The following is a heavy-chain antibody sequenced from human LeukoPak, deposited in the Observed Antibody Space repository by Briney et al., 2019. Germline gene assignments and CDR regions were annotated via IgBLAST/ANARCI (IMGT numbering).Heavy chain of an antibody. J-gene: IGHJ1*01. CDR2: IKSKTDGGTT. Sequence: GGSLRLSCAASGFTFSNAWMSWVRQAPGKGLEWVGRIKSKTDGGTTDYAAPVKGRFTISRDDSKNTLYLQMNSLKTEDTAVYYCTETARMGDLEWLLQEYFQHWGQGTLVTVSS. CDR1: GFTFSNAW. CDR3: TETARMGDLEWLLQEYFQH. D-gene: IGHD3-3*01. V-gene: IGHV3-15*01.